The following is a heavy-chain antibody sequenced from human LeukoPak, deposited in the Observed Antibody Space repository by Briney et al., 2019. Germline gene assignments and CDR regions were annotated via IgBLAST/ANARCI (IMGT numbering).Heavy chain of an antibody. CDR2: FDPEDGET. V-gene: IGHV1-24*01. CDR3: ALSIAARPMLDY. J-gene: IGHJ4*02. Sequence: ASVKVSCKVSGYTLTELSMHWVRQAPGKGLEGMGGFDPEDGETIYAQKFQGRVTMTEDTSTDTAYMELSSLRSEDTAVYYCALSIAARPMLDYWGQGTLVTVSS. D-gene: IGHD6-6*01. CDR1: GYTLTELS.